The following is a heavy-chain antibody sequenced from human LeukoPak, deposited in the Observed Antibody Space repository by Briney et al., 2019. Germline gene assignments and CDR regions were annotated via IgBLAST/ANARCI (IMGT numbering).Heavy chain of an antibody. Sequence: PSETLSLTCAVSDYSISSGYYWGWIRQPPGKGLEWIGSKFHSGSTYYNPSLKSRLTISLDTSKNQFSLKLSSVTAADTAVYYCARFDNVYGDYWGQGTPVTVSS. CDR2: KFHSGST. CDR1: DYSISSGYY. CDR3: ARFDNVYGDY. D-gene: IGHD5/OR15-5a*01. J-gene: IGHJ4*02. V-gene: IGHV4-38-2*01.